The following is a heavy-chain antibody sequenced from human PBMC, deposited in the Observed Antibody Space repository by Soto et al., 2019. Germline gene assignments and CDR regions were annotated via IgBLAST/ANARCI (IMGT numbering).Heavy chain of an antibody. CDR3: ASEYYYDSSGYYYGLSDAFDI. CDR1: GGSISSSSYY. CDR2: IYYSGST. D-gene: IGHD3-22*01. V-gene: IGHV4-39*01. Sequence: SETLSLTCTVSGGSISSSSYYWGWIRQPPGKGLEWIGSIYYSGSTYYNPSLKSRVTISVDTSKNQFSLKLSSVTAADTAVYYCASEYYYDSSGYYYGLSDAFDIWGQGTMVTVSS. J-gene: IGHJ3*02.